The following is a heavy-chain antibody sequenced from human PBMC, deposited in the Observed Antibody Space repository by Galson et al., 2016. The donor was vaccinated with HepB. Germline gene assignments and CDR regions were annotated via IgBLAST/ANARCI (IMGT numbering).Heavy chain of an antibody. J-gene: IGHJ1*01. CDR2: LSGAGRST. D-gene: IGHD3-3*01. V-gene: IGHV3-23*01. CDR1: GFTFRSYA. CDR3: VKDQFRGLFGFWSDAKGAFDI. Sequence: SLRLSCAASGFTFRSYAMSWVRQAPGKGLEWVSGLSGAGRSTHYADSVKGRFTISRDNSKNTLYLQMDSLRAEDTALYYCVKDQFRGLFGFWSDAKGAFDIWGQGTLVTVSS.